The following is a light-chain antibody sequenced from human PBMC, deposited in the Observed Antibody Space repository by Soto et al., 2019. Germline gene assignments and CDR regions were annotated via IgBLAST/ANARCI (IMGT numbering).Light chain of an antibody. J-gene: IGKJ3*01. CDR3: QQSNNYFT. CDR1: QGLNTN. Sequence: IQLTQSPSSLSASVGDRVTITCRAGQGLNTNLAWYQQKPGKAPNLLIYGASTLQKGVPSRFSGNGSGTDFTLTISSLQPEDLATYYCQQSNNYFTFGPGTKVDIK. CDR2: GAS. V-gene: IGKV1-9*01.